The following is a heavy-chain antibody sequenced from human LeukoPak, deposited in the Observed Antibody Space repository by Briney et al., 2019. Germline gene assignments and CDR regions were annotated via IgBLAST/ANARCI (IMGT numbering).Heavy chain of an antibody. V-gene: IGHV3-21*01. CDR3: ARGPLTRYYYGSGSIDY. D-gene: IGHD3-10*01. CDR2: ISSSSSYI. Sequence: GGSLRLSCAASGFTFSSYSMNWVRQAPGKGLEWVSSISSSSSYIYYADSVKGRFTISRDNSKNTLYLQMNSLRAEDTAVYYCARGPLTRYYYGSGSIDYWGQGTLVTVSS. CDR1: GFTFSSYS. J-gene: IGHJ4*02.